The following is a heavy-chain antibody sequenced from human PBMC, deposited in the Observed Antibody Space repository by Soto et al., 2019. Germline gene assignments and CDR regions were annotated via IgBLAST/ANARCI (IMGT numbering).Heavy chain of an antibody. Sequence: GGSLRLSCAASGFTFSSYAMIWVRQAPGKGLEWVSAISGSGGSTYYADSVKGRFTISRDNSKNTLYPQMNSLRAEDTAVYYCAKSSDCSGGSCRINYYYYYGMDVWGQGTTVTVSS. D-gene: IGHD2-15*01. CDR1: GFTFSSYA. V-gene: IGHV3-23*01. J-gene: IGHJ6*02. CDR2: ISGSGGST. CDR3: AKSSDCSGGSCRINYYYYYGMDV.